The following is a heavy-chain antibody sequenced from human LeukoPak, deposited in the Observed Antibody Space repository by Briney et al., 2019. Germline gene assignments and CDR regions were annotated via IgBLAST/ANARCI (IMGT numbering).Heavy chain of an antibody. J-gene: IGHJ6*04. Sequence: GGSLRLSCAASGFTFSSNGMHWVRQAPGKGLEWVSYISSSGSTIYYADPVKGRFTISRDNAKNSLYLQMNSLRAEDTAVYYCAELGITMIGGVWGKGTTVTISS. D-gene: IGHD3-10*02. V-gene: IGHV3-48*03. CDR2: ISSSGSTI. CDR3: AELGITMIGGV. CDR1: GFTFSSNG.